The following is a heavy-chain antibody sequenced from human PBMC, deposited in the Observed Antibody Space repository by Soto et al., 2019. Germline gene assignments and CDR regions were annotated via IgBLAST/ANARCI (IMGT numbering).Heavy chain of an antibody. CDR3: ARGYYDSSGYTGFDY. CDR2: ISSSSSYT. CDR1: GFTFSDYY. Sequence: GGSLRLSCAASGFTFSDYYMSWIRQAPGKGLVWVSYISSSSSYTNYADSVKGRFTISRDNAKNSLYLQMNSLRAEDTAVYYCARGYYDSSGYTGFDYWGQGTLVTVSS. D-gene: IGHD3-22*01. V-gene: IGHV3-11*06. J-gene: IGHJ4*02.